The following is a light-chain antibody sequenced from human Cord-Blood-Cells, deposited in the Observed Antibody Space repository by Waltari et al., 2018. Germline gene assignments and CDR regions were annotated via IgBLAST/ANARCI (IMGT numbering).Light chain of an antibody. CDR3: QQYGSSPRT. CDR2: GSS. Sequence: EIVLTQSPGTLYLSPGERATLSCRSIQRVSSSYLAWYQQKPGQAPRLLIYGSSSRATGIPDRFSGSGSGTDFTLTISRLEPEDFAVYYCQQYGSSPRTFGGGTKVEIK. J-gene: IGKJ4*01. V-gene: IGKV3-20*01. CDR1: QRVSSSY.